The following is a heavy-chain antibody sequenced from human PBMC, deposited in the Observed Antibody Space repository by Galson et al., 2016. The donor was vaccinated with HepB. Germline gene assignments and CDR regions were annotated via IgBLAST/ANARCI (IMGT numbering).Heavy chain of an antibody. D-gene: IGHD2-2*01. CDR1: GFTFSDYA. CDR2: FSGSGRST. V-gene: IGHV3-23*01. J-gene: IGHJ6*02. Sequence: SLRLSCAASGFTFSDYAMSWVRQAPGKGLEWVSAFSGSGRSTHYAASVKGRFTISRDNSKNTLYLQMNSLRVEDTSVYYCATVGPVPAAMPSRYGVDVWGQGTPVTVSS. CDR3: ATVGPVPAAMPSRYGVDV.